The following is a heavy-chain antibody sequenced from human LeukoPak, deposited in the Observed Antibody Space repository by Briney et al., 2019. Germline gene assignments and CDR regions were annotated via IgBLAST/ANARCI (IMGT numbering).Heavy chain of an antibody. J-gene: IGHJ4*02. CDR2: IYYSGST. CDR3: ARVRPYDALPGI. D-gene: IGHD3-3*01. V-gene: IGHV4-59*01. CDR1: GVSISSYY. Sequence: SETLSLTCTVSGVSISSYYWSWIRQPPGKGLEWIGYIYYSGSTNYNPSLKSRVTISVDTSKNQSSLKLSSVTAADTAVYYCARVRPYDALPGIWGQGTLVTVSS.